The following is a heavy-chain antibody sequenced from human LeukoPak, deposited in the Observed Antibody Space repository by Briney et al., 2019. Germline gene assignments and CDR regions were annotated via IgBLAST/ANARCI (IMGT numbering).Heavy chain of an antibody. Sequence: GGSLRLSCAASGFAVSSDSLTWVRQAPGKGLELVSVIYTGGNTFYADSVKGRFTMSCDNSKNTLYLQMNSLRVEDTAVYYCAREGVIDAFDIWGQGTMVTVS. CDR1: GFAVSSDS. V-gene: IGHV3-53*01. D-gene: IGHD3-10*01. CDR3: AREGVIDAFDI. J-gene: IGHJ3*02. CDR2: IYTGGNT.